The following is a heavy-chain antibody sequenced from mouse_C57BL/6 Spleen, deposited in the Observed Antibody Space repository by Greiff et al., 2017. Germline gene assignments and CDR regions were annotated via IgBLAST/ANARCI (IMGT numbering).Heavy chain of an antibody. D-gene: IGHD2-5*01. CDR3: ASYDSNYDAMDY. V-gene: IGHV1-26*01. Sequence: EVQLQQSGPELVKPGASVKISCKASGYTFTDYYMNWVKQSHGKSLEWIGDINPNNGGTSYNQKFKGKATLTVDKSSSTAYMELRSLTSEDSAVYYSASYDSNYDAMDYWGQGTSVTVSS. J-gene: IGHJ4*01. CDR2: INPNNGGT. CDR1: GYTFTDYY.